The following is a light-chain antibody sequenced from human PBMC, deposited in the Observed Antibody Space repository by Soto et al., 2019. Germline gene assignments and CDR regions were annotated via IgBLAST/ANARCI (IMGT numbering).Light chain of an antibody. CDR3: QQYYTTPYT. J-gene: IGKJ2*01. CDR2: WAS. Sequence: DIVMTQSPDSLAVSLGERATINCKSSQNLLYISNNKNSLAWYQQKPGQPPKLLIYWASTRESGVPDRFSGSGSGTDFTLTISSLQAEDVAVYYCQQYYTTPYTFGQGTKLEI. CDR1: QNLLYISNNKNS. V-gene: IGKV4-1*01.